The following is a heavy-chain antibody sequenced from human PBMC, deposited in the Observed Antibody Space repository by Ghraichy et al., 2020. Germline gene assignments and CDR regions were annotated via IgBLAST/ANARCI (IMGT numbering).Heavy chain of an antibody. CDR1: GFTFSNAW. V-gene: IGHV3-15*01. D-gene: IGHD3-3*01. CDR3: TTDGKGRYYDFWSGYFSSYYYGMDV. CDR2: IKSKTDGGTT. Sequence: GGSLRLSCAASGFTFSNAWMSWVRQAPGKGLEWVGRIKSKTDGGTTDYAAPVKGRFTISRDDSKNTLYLQMNSLKTEDTAVYYCTTDGKGRYYDFWSGYFSSYYYGMDVWGQGTTVTVSS. J-gene: IGHJ6*02.